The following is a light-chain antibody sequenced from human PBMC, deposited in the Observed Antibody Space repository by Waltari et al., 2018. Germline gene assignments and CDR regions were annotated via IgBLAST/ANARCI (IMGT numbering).Light chain of an antibody. CDR1: QSISTY. CDR2: ATS. CDR3: QQSYTSPWT. Sequence: DIQMTQSPSSLSASVGDRVTITCRASQSISTYLNWYQQIPGKAPKLLIYATSNLQSGVPSRLSGSGSGTHFTLTISSLQPEDFSIYYCQQSYTSPWTFGQGTRVEIK. V-gene: IGKV1-39*01. J-gene: IGKJ1*01.